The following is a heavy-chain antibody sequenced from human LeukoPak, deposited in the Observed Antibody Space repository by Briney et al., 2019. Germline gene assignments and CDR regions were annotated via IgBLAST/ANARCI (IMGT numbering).Heavy chain of an antibody. J-gene: IGHJ3*02. CDR1: GFTFSSYS. CDR3: AKVGNVPAAIPMGAFDI. Sequence: GGSLRLPCAASGFTFSSYSMNWVRQAPGKGLEWVSAISGSGGSTYYADSVKGRFTISRDNSKNTLYLQMNSLRAEDAAVYYCAKVGNVPAAIPMGAFDIWGQGTMVTVSS. V-gene: IGHV3-23*01. D-gene: IGHD2-2*02. CDR2: ISGSGGST.